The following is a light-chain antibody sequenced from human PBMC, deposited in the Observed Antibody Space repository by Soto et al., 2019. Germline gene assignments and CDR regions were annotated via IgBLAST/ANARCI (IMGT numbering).Light chain of an antibody. CDR2: LGS. Sequence: DIVMTQSPLSLPVTPGEPASISCRSSQSLLHSNGYNYLDWYLXKQGQSQQLXIYLGSNRSSGVPDRFSGSGSGTDVAMKISRVEADDVGVYYCMQATHWPITFGQGTRLEIK. CDR3: MQATHWPIT. J-gene: IGKJ5*01. V-gene: IGKV2-28*01. CDR1: QSLLHSNGYNY.